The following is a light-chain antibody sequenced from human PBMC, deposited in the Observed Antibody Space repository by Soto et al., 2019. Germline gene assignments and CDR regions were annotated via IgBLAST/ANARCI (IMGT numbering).Light chain of an antibody. CDR2: AAS. CDR3: QQSYSTPRGT. Sequence: DIQMTQSPSSLSASVGDRVTITCRASQSISSYLNWYQQKPGKAPKLLIYAASSLQSGVPSRFSGSGSGKDFTLTISSLQPEDFATYYCQQSYSTPRGTFGGGTKVEIK. J-gene: IGKJ4*01. V-gene: IGKV1-39*01. CDR1: QSISSY.